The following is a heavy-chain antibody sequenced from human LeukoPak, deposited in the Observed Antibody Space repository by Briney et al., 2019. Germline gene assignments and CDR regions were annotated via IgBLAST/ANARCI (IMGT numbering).Heavy chain of an antibody. V-gene: IGHV4-31*02. D-gene: IGHD3-3*01. CDR2: VSYSGNT. CDR3: ARGVRFLEWLSYPQNWFDP. Sequence: SETLSLTCTVSGGSVNSGGSYWTWIRQHPGKGLEWIGYVSYSGNTYYSPSLKSRITISVDTSKNQFSLKLSSVTAADTAVYYCARGVRFLEWLSYPQNWFDPWGQGTLVTVSS. J-gene: IGHJ5*02. CDR1: GGSVNSGGSY.